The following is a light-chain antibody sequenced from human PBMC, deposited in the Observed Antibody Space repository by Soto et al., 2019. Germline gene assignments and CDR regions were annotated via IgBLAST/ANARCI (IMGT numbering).Light chain of an antibody. J-gene: IGKJ2*01. Sequence: PMTQSPSALSAAVGDRVTITCRSSQTISTWLAWYQQKPGKAPKLLIYHASRLQSGVPSRFSGSGSGTQFTLTISRLQHEDFATYYCQQYDSYSYTFGQGTKVDIQ. CDR3: QQYDSYSYT. CDR1: QTISTW. V-gene: IGKV1-5*01. CDR2: HAS.